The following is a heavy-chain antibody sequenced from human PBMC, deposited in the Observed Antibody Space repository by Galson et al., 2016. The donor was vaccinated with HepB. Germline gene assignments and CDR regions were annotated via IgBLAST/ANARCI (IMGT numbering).Heavy chain of an antibody. D-gene: IGHD5-24*01. CDR2: VNPNSGGA. CDR1: GYTFTGFY. Sequence: SVKVSCKASGYTFTGFYIHWVRQAPGQGLEWVGYVNPNSGGADYAQKFQGRVTMTSDTSIKATYMELRGLRSGDTAVYYCARQTIVSTLTWFDPWGQGTLVTVSS. CDR3: ARQTIVSTLTWFDP. J-gene: IGHJ5*02. V-gene: IGHV1-2*02.